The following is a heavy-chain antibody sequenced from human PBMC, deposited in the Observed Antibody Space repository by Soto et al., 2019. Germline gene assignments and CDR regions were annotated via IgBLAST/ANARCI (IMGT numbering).Heavy chain of an antibody. J-gene: IGHJ4*01. Sequence: SETLSLTCNVSGGSTNNVYYNWIRQPPGKGLEWIGYIFSRGNTKYNPSLQDRVTISVDMSRKLFSLKLTSLTAADTAVYYCATMAQRLVLRPEYWGHGTLVTVS. D-gene: IGHD3-3*01. CDR2: IFSRGNT. CDR3: ATMAQRLVLRPEY. CDR1: GGSTNNVY. V-gene: IGHV4-59*12.